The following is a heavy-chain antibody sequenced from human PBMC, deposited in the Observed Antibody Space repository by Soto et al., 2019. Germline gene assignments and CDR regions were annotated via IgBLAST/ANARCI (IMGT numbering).Heavy chain of an antibody. CDR3: ARGSSGYGYDAFDM. CDR1: GFIVSNNY. V-gene: IGHV3-53*04. D-gene: IGHD5-12*01. J-gene: IGHJ3*02. Sequence: EVQLVESGGGVVQPGGSLRLSCAASGFIVSNNYMNWVRQAPGKWLEWVSVIYSGGSTYYADSVKGRFAISRHTSKNTVDLQMNSLRAEDTAVYYCARGSSGYGYDAFDMWGQGTVVIVSS. CDR2: IYSGGST.